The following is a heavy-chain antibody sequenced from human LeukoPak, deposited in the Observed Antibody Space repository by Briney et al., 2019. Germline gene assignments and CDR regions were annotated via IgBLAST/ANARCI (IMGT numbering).Heavy chain of an antibody. D-gene: IGHD2-21*01. V-gene: IGHV3-30*02. CDR3: AKVMQLFNRLDS. J-gene: IGHJ4*02. CDR2: IQYDGSNK. Sequence: GETLRLSCAAYGFTFSSYCMHWVRQAPGKGLEWVRFIQYDGSNKYYADLEKGRSTSSRDNTKHTVHQQITMPRVEATAVYYCAKVMQLFNRLDSWGQGTLITVSS. CDR1: GFTFSSYC.